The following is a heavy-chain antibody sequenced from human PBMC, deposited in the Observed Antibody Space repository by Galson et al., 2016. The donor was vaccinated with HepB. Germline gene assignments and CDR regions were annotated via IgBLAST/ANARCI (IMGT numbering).Heavy chain of an antibody. CDR3: ASPKVGARYTTVDF. V-gene: IGHV4-39*01. J-gene: IGHJ4*01. D-gene: IGHD1-26*01. Sequence: SETLSLTCSVSGDSVTRNTYYWGWIRQPPGKGLEWIGSMYYSGSAYYNPSFKGRVTISLDTSKNQFSLKLTSVTAADTAVSYCASPKVGARYTTVDFWGHGTLVTVSS. CDR2: MYYSGSA. CDR1: GDSVTRNTYY.